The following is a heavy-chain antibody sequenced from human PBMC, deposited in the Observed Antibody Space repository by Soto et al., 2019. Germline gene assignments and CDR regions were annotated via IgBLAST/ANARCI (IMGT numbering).Heavy chain of an antibody. Sequence: ASVKVSCKASGYTFTSYAMHWVRQAPGQRLEWMGWINAGNGNTKYSQKFQGRVTITRDTSASTAYMELSSLRSEDTAVYYCARDRKLVSSIVVVITTGFGVWFDPWGKGTLVTVAS. V-gene: IGHV1-3*01. CDR2: INAGNGNT. J-gene: IGHJ5*02. CDR3: ARDRKLVSSIVVVITTGFGVWFDP. CDR1: GYTFTSYA. D-gene: IGHD3-22*01.